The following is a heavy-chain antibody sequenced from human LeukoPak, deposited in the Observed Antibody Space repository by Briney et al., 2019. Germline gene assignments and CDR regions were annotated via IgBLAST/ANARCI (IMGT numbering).Heavy chain of an antibody. CDR2: IIPIFGTA. D-gene: IGHD3-10*01. J-gene: IGHJ4*02. V-gene: IGHV1-69*05. CDR1: GGTFSSYA. Sequence: SVKVSXKASGGTFSSYAISWVRQAPGQGLEWMGGIIPIFGTANYAQKFQGRVTITTDESTSTAYMELSSLRSEDTAVYYCARGHGRYYGSGSYFDYWGQGTLITVSS. CDR3: ARGHGRYYGSGSYFDY.